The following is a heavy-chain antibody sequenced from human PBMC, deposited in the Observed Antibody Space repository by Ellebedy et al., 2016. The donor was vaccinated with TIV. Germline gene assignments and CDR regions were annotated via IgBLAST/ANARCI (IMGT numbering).Heavy chain of an antibody. CDR1: GFTFSSYA. V-gene: IGHV3-23*01. CDR2: ISGSGAST. CDR3: AKLELTTSWFDP. D-gene: IGHD4-11*01. Sequence: GESLKISCAASGFTFSSYAMSWVRQAPGKGLEWVSGISGSGASTFDADSVKSRFTISRDNSKNKLYLQMNSLRAEDTAVYYCAKLELTTSWFDPWGQGTLVTVSS. J-gene: IGHJ5*02.